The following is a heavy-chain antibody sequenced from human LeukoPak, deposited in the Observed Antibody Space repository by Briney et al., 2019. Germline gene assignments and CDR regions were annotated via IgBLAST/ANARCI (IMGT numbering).Heavy chain of an antibody. CDR3: ARDSDSYDY. Sequence: GGSLRLSCAASGFTFNNYSMNWVRQAPGKGLEWVSYISSSSSTIYYADSVKGRFTISRDNAKNSLYLQMNSLRAEDTAVYYCARDSDSYDYWGQGTLVTVSS. V-gene: IGHV3-48*01. CDR2: ISSSSSTI. J-gene: IGHJ4*02. CDR1: GFTFNNYS. D-gene: IGHD2-15*01.